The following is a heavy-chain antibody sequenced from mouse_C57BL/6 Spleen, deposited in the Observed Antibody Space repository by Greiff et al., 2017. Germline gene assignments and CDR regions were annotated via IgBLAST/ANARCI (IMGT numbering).Heavy chain of an antibody. D-gene: IGHD1-1*01. Sequence: DVMLVESGGGLVQPGGSLKLSCAASGFTFSDYYMYWVRQTPEKRLEWVAYISNGGGSTYYPDTVKGRFTISRDNAKNTLYLQMSRLKSEDTAMYYCARDYYGSSPPSYAMDYWGQGTSVTVSS. CDR1: GFTFSDYY. V-gene: IGHV5-12*01. J-gene: IGHJ4*01. CDR2: ISNGGGST. CDR3: ARDYYGSSPPSYAMDY.